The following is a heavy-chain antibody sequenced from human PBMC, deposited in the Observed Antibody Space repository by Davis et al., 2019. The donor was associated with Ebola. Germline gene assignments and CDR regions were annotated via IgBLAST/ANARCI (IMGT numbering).Heavy chain of an antibody. D-gene: IGHD1-7*01. CDR3: AKDGGLELPGCFDY. V-gene: IGHV3-74*01. Sequence: HTAGSLRLSCAASGFTSSTSPMHWVRQAQGKGLEWVSRINGDGRRTNYADSVKGRFTISRDNSKNTLYLQMNSLRAEDTAVYYCAKDGGLELPGCFDYWGQGSLVTVSS. J-gene: IGHJ4*02. CDR1: GFTSSTSP. CDR2: INGDGRRT.